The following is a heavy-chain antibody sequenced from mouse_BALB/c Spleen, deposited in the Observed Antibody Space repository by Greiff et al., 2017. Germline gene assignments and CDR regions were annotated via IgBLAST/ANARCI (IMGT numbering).Heavy chain of an antibody. V-gene: IGHV3-6*02. CDR2: ISYDGSN. J-gene: IGHJ1*01. CDR1: GYSITSGYY. D-gene: IGHD1-1*01. Sequence: EVKLQESGPGLVKPSQSLSLTCSVTGYSITSGYYWNWIRQFPGNKLEWMGYISYDGSNNYNPSLKNRISITRDTSKNQFFLKLNSVTTEDTATYYCARASSYYWYFDVWGAGTTVTVSS. CDR3: ARASSYYWYFDV.